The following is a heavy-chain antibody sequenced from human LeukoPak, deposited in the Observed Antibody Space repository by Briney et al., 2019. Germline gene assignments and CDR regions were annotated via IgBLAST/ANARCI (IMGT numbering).Heavy chain of an antibody. CDR3: ARYCSSTSCSRVYYYYMDV. CDR2: MNLNSGNT. J-gene: IGHJ6*03. V-gene: IGHV1-8*01. CDR1: GYTFTSYD. Sequence: VASVKVSRKASGYTFTSYDINWVRQATGQGLECMGWMNLNSGNTGYAQKFQGRVTMTRNTSIRPAYMEVSSLRSEDTAVYYCARYCSSTSCSRVYYYYMDVWGKGTTVTVSS. D-gene: IGHD2-2*01.